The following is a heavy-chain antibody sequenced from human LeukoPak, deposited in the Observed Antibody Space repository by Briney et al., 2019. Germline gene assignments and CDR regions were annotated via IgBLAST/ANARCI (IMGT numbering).Heavy chain of an antibody. V-gene: IGHV3-23*01. J-gene: IGHJ4*02. CDR2: ISGSGGST. CDR1: GFTFSSYA. D-gene: IGHD3-3*01. Sequence: PGGSLRLSCAASGFTFSSYAMSWVRQAPGKGLEWVSAISGSGGSTYYADSVKGRFTISRDNSKNTLYLQMNSLRAEDTAVYYCAKGVFGYYDFWSGGGYFDYWGQGTLVTVSS. CDR3: AKGVFGYYDFWSGGGYFDY.